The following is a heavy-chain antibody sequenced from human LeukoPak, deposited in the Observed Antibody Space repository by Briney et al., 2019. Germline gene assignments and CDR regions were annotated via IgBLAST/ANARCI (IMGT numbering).Heavy chain of an antibody. V-gene: IGHV3-21*01. Sequence: GGSLRLSCAASGFTFSSYSMNWVRQAPGKGLEWVSSISSSSSYIYYADSVKGRFTISRDNAKNSLYLQMNSLRAEDTAVYYCARAISSCSGSSCYGEGFDYWGQGTLVTVSS. CDR1: GFTFSSYS. D-gene: IGHD2-15*01. J-gene: IGHJ4*02. CDR3: ARAISSCSGSSCYGEGFDY. CDR2: ISSSSSYI.